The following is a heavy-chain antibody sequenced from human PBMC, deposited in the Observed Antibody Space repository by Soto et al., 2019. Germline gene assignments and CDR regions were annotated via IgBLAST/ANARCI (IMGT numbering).Heavy chain of an antibody. Sequence: SETLSLTCTVSGGSISSGGYYWSWIRQHPGKGLEWIGYIYYSGSTYYNPSLKSRVTISVDTSKNQFSLKLSSVTAADTAVYYCARQRYCSGGSCWSNWFDPWGQGTLVPVSS. D-gene: IGHD2-15*01. CDR2: IYYSGST. CDR3: ARQRYCSGGSCWSNWFDP. J-gene: IGHJ5*02. CDR1: GGSISSGGYY. V-gene: IGHV4-31*03.